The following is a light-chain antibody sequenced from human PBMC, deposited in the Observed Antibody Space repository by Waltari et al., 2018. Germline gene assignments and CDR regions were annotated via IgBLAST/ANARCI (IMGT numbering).Light chain of an antibody. V-gene: IGKV3-11*01. CDR3: QQRSNWPPWT. CDR1: QSVSSY. J-gene: IGKJ1*01. Sequence: EIVLTQSPATMSLSLGEGATLSCRASQSVSSYLAWYQQKPGQAPRLLIYDASNRATGIPARFSSSGSGTDFTLTISSLEPEDFAVYYCQQRSNWPPWTFGQGTKVEIK. CDR2: DAS.